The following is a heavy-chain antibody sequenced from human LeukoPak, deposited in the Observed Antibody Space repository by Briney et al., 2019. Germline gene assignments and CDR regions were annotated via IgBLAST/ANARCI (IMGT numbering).Heavy chain of an antibody. J-gene: IGHJ5*02. D-gene: IGHD3-10*01. CDR3: ARSVRRLYGSGRSNWFDP. V-gene: IGHV4-61*10. Sequence: SETLSLTCTVSGGSISSGSYYWSWIRQPAGKGLEWIGYMFYSGSTNYNPSLKSRVTISVDTSKNQFSLKLSSVTAADTAVYYCARSVRRLYGSGRSNWFDPWGQGTLVTVSS. CDR2: MFYSGST. CDR1: GGSISSGSYY.